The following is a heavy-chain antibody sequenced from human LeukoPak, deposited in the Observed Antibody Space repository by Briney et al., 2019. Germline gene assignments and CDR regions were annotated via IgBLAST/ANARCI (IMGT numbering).Heavy chain of an antibody. CDR1: GFTFSSYG. D-gene: IGHD5-18*01. CDR3: AKGHVDTASDYYYYYYMDV. CDR2: IRYDGSNK. V-gene: IGHV3-30*02. Sequence: GGSLRLSCAASGFTFSSYGMHWVRQAPGKGLEWVAFIRYDGSNKYYADSVKGRSTISRDNSKNTLYLQMNSLRAEDTAVYYCAKGHVDTASDYYYYYYMDVWGKGTTVTVSS. J-gene: IGHJ6*03.